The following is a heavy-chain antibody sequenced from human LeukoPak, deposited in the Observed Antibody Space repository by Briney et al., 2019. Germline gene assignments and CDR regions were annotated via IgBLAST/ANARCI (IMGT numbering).Heavy chain of an antibody. CDR3: ARDRDSSSWYGGAGYYYYGMDV. D-gene: IGHD6-13*01. CDR2: IIPIFGTA. V-gene: IGHV1-69*13. J-gene: IGHJ6*04. Sequence: SVKVSCKASGGTFSSYAISWVRQAPGQGLEWMGGIIPIFGTANYAQKFQGRVTITADESTSTAYMELSSLRSEDTAVYYCARDRDSSSWYGGAGYYYYGMDVWGKGTTVTVSS. CDR1: GGTFSSYA.